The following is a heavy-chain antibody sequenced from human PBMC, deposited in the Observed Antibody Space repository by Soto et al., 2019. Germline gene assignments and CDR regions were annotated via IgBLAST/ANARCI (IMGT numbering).Heavy chain of an antibody. CDR3: ARGCSGACWFEC. CDR1: GFTLSGYS. V-gene: IGHV3-48*04. Sequence: EVQVVESGGGLVQPGGSLRLSCAASGFTLSGYSMQWVRQAPGRGPEWISYISETARNIIYYADSVRGRVTVSRDNAKNSLYLEMKGQRAEFSAVYFCARGCSGACWFECWGQGTLVTVSS. D-gene: IGHD2-21*02. CDR2: ISETARNII. J-gene: IGHJ1*01.